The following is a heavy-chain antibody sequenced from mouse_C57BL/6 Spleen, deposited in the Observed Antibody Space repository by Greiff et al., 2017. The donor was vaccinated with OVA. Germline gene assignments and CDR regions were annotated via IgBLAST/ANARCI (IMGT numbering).Heavy chain of an antibody. Sequence: EVQLVESGGGLVKPGGSLKLSCAASGFTFSSYAMSWVRQTPEKRLEWVATISDGGSYTYYPDNVKGRFTISRDNAKNNLYLQMSHLKSEDTAMYYCAREIYYDYDGGFAYWGQGTLVTVSA. CDR1: GFTFSSYA. V-gene: IGHV5-4*01. J-gene: IGHJ3*01. CDR2: ISDGGSYT. CDR3: AREIYYDYDGGFAY. D-gene: IGHD2-4*01.